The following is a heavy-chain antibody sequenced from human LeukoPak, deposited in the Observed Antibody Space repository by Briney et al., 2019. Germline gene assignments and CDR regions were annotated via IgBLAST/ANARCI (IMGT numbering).Heavy chain of an antibody. D-gene: IGHD3-10*01. CDR3: ARVATYYYGSGSYEEGFDY. V-gene: IGHV3-66*01. CDR2: IYSGGST. CDR1: GFTVSSNY. Sequence: GGSLRLSCAASGFTVSSNYMSWVRQAPGKGLEWVSVIYSGGSTYYAESVKGRFTISRDNSKNTLYLQMNSLRAEDTAVYYCARVATYYYGSGSYEEGFDYWGQGTLVTVSS. J-gene: IGHJ4*02.